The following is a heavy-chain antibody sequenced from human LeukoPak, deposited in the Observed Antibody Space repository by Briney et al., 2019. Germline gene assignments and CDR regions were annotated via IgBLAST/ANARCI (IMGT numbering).Heavy chain of an antibody. CDR1: GFTFSRYG. CDR3: ASIVVVAADAKNDY. J-gene: IGHJ4*02. CDR2: IRYDGSNK. D-gene: IGHD2-15*01. Sequence: GGSLRLSCAASGFTFSRYGMHWVRPAPGKGLAWVAFIRYDGSNKYYADSVQGRFTISRDNSKNTLYLQTNSLRAEDTAVYYCASIVVVAADAKNDYWGQGTLVTVSS. V-gene: IGHV3-30*02.